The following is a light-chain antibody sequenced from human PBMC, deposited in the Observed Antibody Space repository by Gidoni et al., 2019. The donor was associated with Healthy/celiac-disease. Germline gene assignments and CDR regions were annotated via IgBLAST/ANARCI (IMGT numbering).Light chain of an antibody. CDR1: QSISSY. CDR2: AAS. V-gene: IGKV1-39*01. Sequence: DILMTHSPSSLSASVGDRSTITCRASQSISSYLNWYQQKPGKAPKLLIYAASSLQSGVPPRFSGSGAGTDFTLTISSLQPEDFATYYCQQSYSTLGTSGQGTKLEIK. CDR3: QQSYSTLGT. J-gene: IGKJ2*01.